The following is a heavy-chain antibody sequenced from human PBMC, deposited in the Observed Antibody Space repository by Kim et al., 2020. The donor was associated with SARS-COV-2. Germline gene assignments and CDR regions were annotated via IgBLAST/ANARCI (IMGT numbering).Heavy chain of an antibody. CDR2: IIPIFGTA. V-gene: IGHV1-69*13. CDR3: AEGRGKFRDSSGNFDY. D-gene: IGHD3-22*01. CDR1: GGTFSSYA. Sequence: SVKVSCKASGGTFSSYAISWVRQAPGQGLEWMGGIIPIFGTANYAQKFQGRVTITADESTSTAYMELSSLRSEDTAVYYCAEGRGKFRDSSGNFDYWGQGTLVTVSS. J-gene: IGHJ4*02.